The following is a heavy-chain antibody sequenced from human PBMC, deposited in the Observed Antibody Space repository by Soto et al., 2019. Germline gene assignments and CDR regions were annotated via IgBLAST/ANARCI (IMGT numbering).Heavy chain of an antibody. Sequence: QVQLVQSGAEVKKPGASVKVSCQTSGYTFTSHGLSWVRQTPGQGLEWIGWISPYNGNTNYAQKFQGRVTMTTDTATNTAYMELRSLRSDATAIYCCARGYYDFPHWDSWGQGTLVTVSS. CDR2: ISPYNGNT. V-gene: IGHV1-18*04. J-gene: IGHJ4*02. D-gene: IGHD3-3*01. CDR1: GYTFTSHG. CDR3: ARGYYDFPHWDS.